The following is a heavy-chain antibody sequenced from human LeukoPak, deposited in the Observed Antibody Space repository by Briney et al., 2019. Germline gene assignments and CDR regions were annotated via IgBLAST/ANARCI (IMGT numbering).Heavy chain of an antibody. CDR3: VGGGSYYWAPDY. V-gene: IGHV4-28*06. CDR1: GYAMSSSNW. CDR2: IYYNGNT. J-gene: IGHJ4*02. Sequence: PSETLSLTCAVSGYAMSSSNWWGLIRQPPGKELEWIGYIYYNGNTDYNPSLKSRVTMSIHTSKNQFSLKLTSMSALDTAVYYCVGGGSYYWAPDYWGQGTLVTVSS. D-gene: IGHD3-10*01.